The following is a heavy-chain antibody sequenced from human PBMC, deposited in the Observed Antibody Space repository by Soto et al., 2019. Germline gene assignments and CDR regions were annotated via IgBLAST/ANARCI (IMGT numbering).Heavy chain of an antibody. V-gene: IGHV3-23*01. CDR1: GFTFSTYA. CDR2: LSASGATT. CDR3: AKGLSGSQYYYSGMDV. Sequence: EVQLLESGGGLVQPGGSLRLSCAASGFTFSTYAMTWVRQAPGKGLKWVSALSASGATTYHADSVKGRFTISRDNSENTLYLQMNSLRAEDTAVYYCAKGLSGSQYYYSGMDVWGQRTTVTVSS. J-gene: IGHJ6*02. D-gene: IGHD1-26*01.